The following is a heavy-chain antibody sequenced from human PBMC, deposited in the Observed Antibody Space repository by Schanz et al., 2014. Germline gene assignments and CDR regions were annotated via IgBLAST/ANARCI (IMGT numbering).Heavy chain of an antibody. V-gene: IGHV3-23*04. D-gene: IGHD6-6*01. J-gene: IGHJ6*02. CDR1: GFTLTSYA. CDR3: ARAPPPYSSSPYYWYYGMDV. CDR2: ISGSGGST. Sequence: EVQLVESGGGLVKPGGSLRLSCTASGFTLTSYALTWVRQAPGKGLEWVAGISGSGGSTDYADSVKGRFTISRDNAKTSLYLQMNRLRAEDPAVYYCARAPPPYSSSPYYWYYGMDVWGQGTTVTVSS.